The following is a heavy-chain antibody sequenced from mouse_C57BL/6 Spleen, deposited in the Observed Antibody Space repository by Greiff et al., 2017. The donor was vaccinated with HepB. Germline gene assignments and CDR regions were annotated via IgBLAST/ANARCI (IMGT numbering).Heavy chain of an antibody. D-gene: IGHD1-1*01. CDR2: IYPRSGNT. V-gene: IGHV1-81*01. CDR3: SRGSTTVVSAPFSLDY. Sequence: VQLQQPGAELARPGASVKLSCKASGYTFTSYGISWVKQRTGQGLEWIGEIYPRSGNTYYNEKFKGKATLTADKSSSTAYMELRSLTSEDPAVYLCSRGSTTVVSAPFSLDYWGQGTSLTVSS. J-gene: IGHJ2*02. CDR1: GYTFTSYG.